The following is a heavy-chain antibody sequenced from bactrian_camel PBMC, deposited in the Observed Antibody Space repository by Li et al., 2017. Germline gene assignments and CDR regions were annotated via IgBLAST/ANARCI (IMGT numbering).Heavy chain of an antibody. CDR1: GYTFNTY. J-gene: IGHJ4*01. D-gene: IGHD3*01. V-gene: IGHV3S28*01. CDR2: IDTGDGST. Sequence: QLVESGGGSALAGGSVRLSCAASGYTFNTYSWFRQAPGQEREGVAAIDTGDGSTYYLNSVEGRFTISHDNAKNTLYLQMSSLKPEDTATYYCATTEAQRLQWDGRRSLDGKYYNIWGQGTQVTVS. CDR3: ATTEAQRLQWDGRRSLDGKYYNI.